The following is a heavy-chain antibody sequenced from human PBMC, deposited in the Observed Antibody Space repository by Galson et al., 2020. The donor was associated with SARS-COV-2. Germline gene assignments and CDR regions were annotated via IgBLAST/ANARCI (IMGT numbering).Heavy chain of an antibody. CDR2: IYHSGST. J-gene: IGHJ4*02. CDR3: ARDESLSGVFDY. CDR1: GYSISSGYY. D-gene: IGHD7-27*01. V-gene: IGHV4-38-2*02. Sequence: SETLSLTCTVSGYSISSGYYWGWIRQPPGQGLEWIGRIYHSGSTYYNPSLKSRGTISVDTSKKQFSLKLSSVTAADTAVYYCARDESLSGVFDYWGQGTLVTVSS.